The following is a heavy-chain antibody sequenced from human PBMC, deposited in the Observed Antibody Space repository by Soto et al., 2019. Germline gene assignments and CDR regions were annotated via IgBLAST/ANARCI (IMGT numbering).Heavy chain of an antibody. CDR1: GFTFSSYG. D-gene: IGHD6-13*01. J-gene: IGHJ3*02. Sequence: GESLKISCAASGFTFSSYGMHWVRQAPGKGLEWVAVIWYDGTNKYYVDSVKGRFTISKDNSKNTLHLQMNSLRAEDTAIYYCARDIGDQTSRWTDAFDIWGQGTMVTVSS. V-gene: IGHV3-33*01. CDR3: ARDIGDQTSRWTDAFDI. CDR2: IWYDGTNK.